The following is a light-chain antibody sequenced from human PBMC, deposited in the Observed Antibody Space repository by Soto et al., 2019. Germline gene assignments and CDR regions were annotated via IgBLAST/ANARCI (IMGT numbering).Light chain of an antibody. Sequence: EIVMTQSPATLSVSPGERATLSCRASQSVSSYLAWYQQKPGLPPRLLIYDASTRATGIPDRFSGSGSGTDCTLTIISLQSADFAVYYCQQYSNWPPLYTFGRGTKLEIK. J-gene: IGKJ2*01. CDR3: QQYSNWPPLYT. CDR2: DAS. V-gene: IGKV3-15*01. CDR1: QSVSSY.